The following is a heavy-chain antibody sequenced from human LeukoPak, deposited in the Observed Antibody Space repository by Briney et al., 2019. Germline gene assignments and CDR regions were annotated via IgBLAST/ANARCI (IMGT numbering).Heavy chain of an antibody. D-gene: IGHD3-3*01. V-gene: IGHV3-43*02. CDR1: GFTFDDYA. J-gene: IGHJ5*02. CDR2: ISGDGGST. Sequence: GGSLKLSCAASGFTFDDYAMHWVRQAPGKGLEWVSLISGDGGSTYYADSVKGRFTTYRHNSKNSLYLQMNSLRTEDTALHYCAKGLYAFGNWFDPWGQGTLATVSS. CDR3: AKGLYAFGNWFDP.